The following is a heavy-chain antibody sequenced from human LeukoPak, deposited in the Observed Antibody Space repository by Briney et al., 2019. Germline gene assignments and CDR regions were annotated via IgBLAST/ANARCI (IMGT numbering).Heavy chain of an antibody. V-gene: IGHV4-4*07. CDR3: ARVQNSAMALDAFEI. J-gene: IGHJ3*02. Sequence: SETLSLTCTVSGGSISSYCWSWIRQPAGKGLEWIGRIYTSGSTNYNPSIKSRVTMSVDTSKNQFSMQLSSVTAADTAVYYCARVQNSAMALDAFEIWGQGTRDSVSS. CDR1: GGSISSYC. D-gene: IGHD5-18*01. CDR2: IYTSGST.